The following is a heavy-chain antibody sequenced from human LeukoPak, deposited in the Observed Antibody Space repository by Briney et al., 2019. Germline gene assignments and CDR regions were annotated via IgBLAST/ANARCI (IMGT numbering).Heavy chain of an antibody. V-gene: IGHV4-61*02. J-gene: IGHJ4*02. D-gene: IGHD1-26*01. CDR3: AGSYSDYYFDY. CDR1: GGSISSGSYY. CDR2: IYTSGST. Sequence: SETLSLTCTVSGGSISSGSYYWSWIRQPAGKGLEWIGRIYTSGSTNYNPSLKSRVTISVDTSKNQFSLKLSSVTAADTAVYYCAGSYSDYYFDYWGQGTLVTVSS.